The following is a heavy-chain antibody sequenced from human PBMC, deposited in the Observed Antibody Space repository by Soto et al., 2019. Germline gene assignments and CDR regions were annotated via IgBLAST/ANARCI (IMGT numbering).Heavy chain of an antibody. CDR2: ISYDGSNK. J-gene: IGHJ3*02. V-gene: IGHV3-30-3*01. CDR1: GFTFSSYA. Sequence: GGSLRLSCAASGFTFSSYAMHWVRQAPGKGQEWVAVISYDGSNKYYADSVKGRFTISRDNSKNTLYLQMNSLRAEDTAVYYCARECESGVHYDFWSGSSDAFDIWGQGTMVTVSS. D-gene: IGHD3-3*01. CDR3: ARECESGVHYDFWSGSSDAFDI.